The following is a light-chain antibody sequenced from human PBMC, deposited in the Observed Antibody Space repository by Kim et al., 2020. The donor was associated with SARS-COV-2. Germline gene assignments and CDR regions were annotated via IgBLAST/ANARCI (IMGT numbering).Light chain of an antibody. CDR1: SGSIASNY. CDR3: QSYDSSNPV. Sequence: NFMLTQPHSVSESPGKTVTISCTGSSGSIASNYVQWYQQRPGSAPTTVIYEDNQRPSGVPDRFSGSIDSSSNSASLTISGLKTEDEAVYYCQSYDSSNPVFGGGTQLTVL. V-gene: IGLV6-57*02. CDR2: EDN. J-gene: IGLJ2*01.